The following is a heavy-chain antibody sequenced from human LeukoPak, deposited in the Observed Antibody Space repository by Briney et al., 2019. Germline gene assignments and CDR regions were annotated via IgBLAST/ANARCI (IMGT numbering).Heavy chain of an antibody. D-gene: IGHD3-16*01. Sequence: SETLSLTCTVSGGSISSSSYYWGWIRQPPGKGLEWIGSIYYSGSTYYNPSLKSRVTISVDTSKNQFSLKLSSVTAADTAVYYCARDLAYYFDYWGQGTLVTVSS. J-gene: IGHJ4*02. CDR1: GGSISSSSYY. CDR2: IYYSGST. CDR3: ARDLAYYFDY. V-gene: IGHV4-39*07.